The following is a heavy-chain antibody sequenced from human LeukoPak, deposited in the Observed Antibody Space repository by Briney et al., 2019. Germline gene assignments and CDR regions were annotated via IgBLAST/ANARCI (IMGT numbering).Heavy chain of an antibody. CDR1: GFTFSSYA. J-gene: IGHJ4*02. V-gene: IGHV3-23*01. CDR2: ISGSGGST. CDR3: AKGRDFWSGSHY. D-gene: IGHD3-3*01. Sequence: GGPLRLSCAASGFTFSSYAMSWGRQAPGEGLEWVSAISGSGGSTYYADSVKGRFTISRDNSKNTLYLQMNSLRAEDTAVYYCAKGRDFWSGSHYWGQGTPVTVSS.